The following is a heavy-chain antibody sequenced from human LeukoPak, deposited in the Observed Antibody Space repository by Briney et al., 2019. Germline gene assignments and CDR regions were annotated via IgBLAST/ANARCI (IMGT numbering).Heavy chain of an antibody. J-gene: IGHJ4*02. D-gene: IGHD5-12*01. CDR1: GGSISIYY. CDR3: ARHGRGYSGYDYWYLDY. Sequence: SETLSLTCTDSGGSISIYYWSWIWEPPGEGLEWSGYIYYSGSTNYTPSLTSRVTISVATTKNQFPLKLSSVTAADTALSYCARHGRGYSGYDYWYLDYWGQGTLVTVSS. V-gene: IGHV4-59*08. CDR2: IYYSGST.